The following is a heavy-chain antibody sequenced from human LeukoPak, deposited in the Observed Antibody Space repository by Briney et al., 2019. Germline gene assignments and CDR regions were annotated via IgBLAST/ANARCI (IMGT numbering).Heavy chain of an antibody. Sequence: SETLSLTCAVSGDSISTTNWWSWVRQPPGKGLEWIGESYHSGSTNYNPSLKSRVIISVDKSKNQFSLKLRSVTAADTAVYYCARRHRADYFDYWGQGTLVTASS. CDR1: GDSISTTNW. J-gene: IGHJ4*02. V-gene: IGHV4-4*02. CDR2: SYHSGST. CDR3: ARRHRADYFDY.